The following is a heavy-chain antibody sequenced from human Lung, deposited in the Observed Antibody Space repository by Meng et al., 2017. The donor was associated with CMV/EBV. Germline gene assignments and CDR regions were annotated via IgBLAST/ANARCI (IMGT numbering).Heavy chain of an antibody. J-gene: IGHJ4*02. CDR3: AHRQASYVSSELFDY. CDR2: IYWNDNK. D-gene: IGHD3-22*01. V-gene: IGHV2-5*01. CDR1: RFSLSTSGVG. Sequence: SCPXLLQPTHPLTLTCTFSRFSLSTSGVGVAWIRQPPGKALEWLALIYWNDNKRYSTSLKSRLTITKDTSKNHVVLTMTYMDPVDTATYYCAHRQASYVSSELFDYXGRGXLVTVSS.